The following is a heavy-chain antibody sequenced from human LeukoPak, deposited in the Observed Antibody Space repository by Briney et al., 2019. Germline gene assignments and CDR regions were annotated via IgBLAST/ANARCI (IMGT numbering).Heavy chain of an antibody. CDR2: INHSGST. Sequence: PSETLSLTCAVYGGSFSGYYWSWIRQPPGKGLEWIGEINHSGSTNYNPSLKSRVTISVDTSKNQFFLKLSSVTAADTAVYYCARGPFNVDTAMVTVPFLDYWGQGTLVTVSS. D-gene: IGHD5-18*01. CDR1: GGSFSGYY. CDR3: ARGPFNVDTAMVTVPFLDY. J-gene: IGHJ4*02. V-gene: IGHV4-34*01.